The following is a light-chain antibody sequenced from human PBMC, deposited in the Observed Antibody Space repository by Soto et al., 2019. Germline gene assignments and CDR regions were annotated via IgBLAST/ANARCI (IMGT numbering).Light chain of an antibody. CDR1: QSISSW. Sequence: DIQITQSPSARSASVVERVTITCLASQSISSWLAWYQQKPGKAPKLLIYDASSLESGVPSRFTGSGSGKEFTLTISSLQPDDFATYYCQQYNSYRTFGQGTKVDIK. J-gene: IGKJ1*01. CDR3: QQYNSYRT. CDR2: DAS. V-gene: IGKV1-5*01.